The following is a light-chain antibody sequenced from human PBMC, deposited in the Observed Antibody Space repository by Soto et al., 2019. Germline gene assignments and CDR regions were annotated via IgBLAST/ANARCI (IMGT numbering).Light chain of an antibody. CDR1: NSDIGRYDH. J-gene: IGLJ1*01. CDR3: SSYTSSSTYV. CDR2: EVT. Sequence: QSVLTQPASVSGSPGQWITISCTGSNSDIGRYDHVSWYQHHPGRAPNLLISEVTKRPSGLSDRSSGSKSGNTASLTISGLRSEDEADHYCSSYTSSSTYVFGTGTKVTVL. V-gene: IGLV2-14*01.